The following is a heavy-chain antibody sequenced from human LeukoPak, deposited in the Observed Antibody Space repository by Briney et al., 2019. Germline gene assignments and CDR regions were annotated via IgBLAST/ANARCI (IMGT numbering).Heavy chain of an antibody. D-gene: IGHD2-21*01. CDR2: ISSTGNNF. Sequence: GGSLRLSCAASTFTFNAYSMSWVRQAPGKGLEWVAIISSTGNNFQYADSVKGRFTLSRDKSENSVFLQMTSLTPEDTAVYFCAKLAPKYRWDIVMVPSDQSWGRGTLVIVSS. J-gene: IGHJ5*01. CDR3: AKLAPKYRWDIVMVPSDQS. V-gene: IGHV3-30*18. CDR1: TFTFNAYS.